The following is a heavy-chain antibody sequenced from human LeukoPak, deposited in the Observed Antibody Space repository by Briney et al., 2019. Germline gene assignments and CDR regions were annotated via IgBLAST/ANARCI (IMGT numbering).Heavy chain of an antibody. Sequence: GRSLRLSCAASGFTFSSYGMHWVRQAPGKGLEWVAVISYDGSNKYYADSVKGRFTISRGNSKNTLYLQMNSLRAEDTAVYYCAKFQVYGPGSYPVDYWGQGTLVTVSS. J-gene: IGHJ4*02. CDR1: GFTFSSYG. CDR3: AKFQVYGPGSYPVDY. D-gene: IGHD3-10*01. V-gene: IGHV3-30*18. CDR2: ISYDGSNK.